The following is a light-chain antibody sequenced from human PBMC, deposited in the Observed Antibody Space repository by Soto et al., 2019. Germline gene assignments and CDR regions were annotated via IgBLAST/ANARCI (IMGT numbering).Light chain of an antibody. CDR3: QQLNSYPLI. CDR1: QGIKSF. CDR2: AAS. V-gene: IGKV1-9*01. Sequence: DIHLTQSPSFLSASVGDRVTITCRASQGIKSFLAWFQQKPGKAPNLLISAASTLQSGVPSRFSGSGSGTEFTLTISGLQPEDVATYYYQQLNSYPLIFGGGTKVEIK. J-gene: IGKJ4*01.